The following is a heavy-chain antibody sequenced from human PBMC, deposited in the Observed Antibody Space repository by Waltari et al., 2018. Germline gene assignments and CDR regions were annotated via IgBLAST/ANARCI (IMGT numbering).Heavy chain of an antibody. V-gene: IGHV3-53*01. Sequence: EVQLVESGGGLIQPGGSLRLSCAASGFTVSSNYMSWVRRAPGKGLEWVSVIYSGGSTYYADSVKGRFTISRDNSKNTLYLQMNSLRAEDTAVYYCARDRHGPADAFDIWGQGTMVTVSS. CDR2: IYSGGST. CDR3: ARDRHGPADAFDI. CDR1: GFTVSSNY. J-gene: IGHJ3*02.